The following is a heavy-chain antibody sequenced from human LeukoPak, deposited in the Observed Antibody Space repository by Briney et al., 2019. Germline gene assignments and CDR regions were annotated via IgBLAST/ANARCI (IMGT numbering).Heavy chain of an antibody. Sequence: GASVKVSCKVSGYTLTELSMHWVRQAPGKGLEWMGGFDPEDGETIYAQKFQGRVTMTEDTSTDTAYMELSSLRSGDTAVYYCVTFTYDSSGYSFEVADYWGQGTLVTVSS. D-gene: IGHD3-22*01. CDR3: VTFTYDSSGYSFEVADY. CDR2: FDPEDGET. CDR1: GYTLTELS. V-gene: IGHV1-24*01. J-gene: IGHJ4*02.